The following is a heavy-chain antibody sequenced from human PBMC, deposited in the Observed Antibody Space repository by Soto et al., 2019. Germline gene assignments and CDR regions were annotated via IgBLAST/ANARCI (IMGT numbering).Heavy chain of an antibody. V-gene: IGHV4-59*08. CDR3: ARRVAVAGYYYYDGMDV. CDR2: IFYTGST. CDR1: GGSINSYY. J-gene: IGHJ6*02. D-gene: IGHD6-19*01. Sequence: QVQLQESGPGLVKPSETLSLTCSVSGGSINSYYWAWIRQSPGKGLEWIGYIFYTGSTNYNPSLESRVTISVDTSKKYFSLILRSVTAADTAVYYWARRVAVAGYYYYDGMDVWGQGTTVTVSS.